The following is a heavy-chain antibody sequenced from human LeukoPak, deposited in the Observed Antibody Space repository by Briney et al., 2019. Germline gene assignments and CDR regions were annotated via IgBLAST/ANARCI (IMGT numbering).Heavy chain of an antibody. CDR1: GYTFTGYY. V-gene: IGHV1-2*02. Sequence: GASVKVSCRASGYTFTGYYMHWVRQAPGQGLEWMGWINPNSGGTNYAQKFQGRVTMTRDTSISTAYTELSRLRSDDTAVYYCARANTEQGLNWFDPWGQGTLVTVSS. CDR3: ARANTEQGLNWFDP. D-gene: IGHD1/OR15-1a*01. CDR2: INPNSGGT. J-gene: IGHJ5*02.